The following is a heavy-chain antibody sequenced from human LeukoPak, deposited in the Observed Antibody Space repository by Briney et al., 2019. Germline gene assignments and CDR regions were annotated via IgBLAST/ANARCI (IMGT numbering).Heavy chain of an antibody. V-gene: IGHV3-23*01. J-gene: IGHJ4*02. CDR1: GFTFDDYA. D-gene: IGHD5-18*01. Sequence: PGGSLRLSCAASGFTFDDYAMHWVRQAPGKGLEWVSAISGSGGSTYYADSVKGRFTISRDNSKNTLYLQMNSLRAEDTAVYYCAPPRRDTAMVSGSIIIDYWGQGTLVTVSS. CDR2: ISGSGGST. CDR3: APPRRDTAMVSGSIIIDY.